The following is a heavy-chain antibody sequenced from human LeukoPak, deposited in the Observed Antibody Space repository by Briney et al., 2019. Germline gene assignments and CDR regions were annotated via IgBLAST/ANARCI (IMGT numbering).Heavy chain of an antibody. CDR2: INPNSGGT. Sequence: ASVKVSCKASGYTFTGSYMDWVRQAPGQGLEWMGRINPNSGGTNYAQKFQGRVTMTRDTSTSTVYMELSSLRSEDTAVYYCARDRGRMDVWGQGTTVTVSS. CDR3: ARDRGRMDV. J-gene: IGHJ6*02. V-gene: IGHV1-2*06. D-gene: IGHD3-10*01. CDR1: GYTFTGSY.